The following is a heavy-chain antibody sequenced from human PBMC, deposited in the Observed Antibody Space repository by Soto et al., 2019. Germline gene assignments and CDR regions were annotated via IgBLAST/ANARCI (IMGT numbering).Heavy chain of an antibody. CDR2: IKQDGSEK. CDR3: ARVGDFWSGSDYYYYMDV. Sequence: GGSLRLSCAASGFTFSSYWMSWVRQAPGKGLEWVANIKQDGSEKYYVDSVKGRFTISRDNAKNSLYLQMNSLRAEDTAVYYCARVGDFWSGSDYYYYMDVWGNGTTVTVSS. V-gene: IGHV3-7*01. D-gene: IGHD3-3*01. J-gene: IGHJ6*03. CDR1: GFTFSSYW.